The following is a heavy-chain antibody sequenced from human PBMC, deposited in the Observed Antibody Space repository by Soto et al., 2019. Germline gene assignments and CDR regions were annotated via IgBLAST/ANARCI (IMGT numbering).Heavy chain of an antibody. Sequence: QAGGSLRLSCAASGFTFSSYGMHWVRQAPGKGLEWVAVISYDGSNKYYADSVKGRFTISRDNSKNTLYLQMNSLRAEDTAVYYCAKTPEYSSSFLAPNYYYYGMDVWGQGTTVTVSS. CDR2: ISYDGSNK. V-gene: IGHV3-30*18. CDR1: GFTFSSYG. J-gene: IGHJ6*02. D-gene: IGHD6-6*01. CDR3: AKTPEYSSSFLAPNYYYYGMDV.